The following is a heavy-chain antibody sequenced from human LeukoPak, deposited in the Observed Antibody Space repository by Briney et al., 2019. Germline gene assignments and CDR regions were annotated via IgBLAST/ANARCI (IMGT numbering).Heavy chain of an antibody. CDR1: GFTFSSYA. Sequence: GGSLRLSCAASGFTFSSYAMSWVRQAPGKGLEWVSAISGSGGSTYYADSVKGRFTISRDDSQNTLYLQMNSLRAEDTAIYYCAREHNVGSPGAPFDNWGQGTLVTVSS. CDR2: ISGSGGST. D-gene: IGHD2-21*01. V-gene: IGHV3-23*01. J-gene: IGHJ4*02. CDR3: AREHNVGSPGAPFDN.